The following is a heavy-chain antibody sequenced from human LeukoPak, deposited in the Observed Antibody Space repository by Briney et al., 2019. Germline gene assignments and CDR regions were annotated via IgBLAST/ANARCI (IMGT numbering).Heavy chain of an antibody. V-gene: IGHV1-46*01. CDR3: AILQGYCSSTSCPTFDY. CDR2: INPSGGST. Sequence: GASVKVSCKASGYTFTSYYMHWVRQAPGQGLEWMGIINPSGGSTSYAQKFQGRVTMTRDTSTSTVYMELSSLRSEDTAVYYCAILQGYCSSTSCPTFDYWGQGTLVTVSS. J-gene: IGHJ4*02. CDR1: GYTFTSYY. D-gene: IGHD2-2*01.